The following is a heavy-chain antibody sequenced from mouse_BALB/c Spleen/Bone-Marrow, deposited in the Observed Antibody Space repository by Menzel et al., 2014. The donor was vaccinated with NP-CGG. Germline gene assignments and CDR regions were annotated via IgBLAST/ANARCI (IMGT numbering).Heavy chain of an antibody. V-gene: IGHV5-17*02. D-gene: IGHD2-4*01. CDR2: ISNGSSTI. J-gene: IGHJ4*01. CDR1: GFTFSSFG. Sequence: EVQVVESGGGLVQPGGSRKLSCAASGFTFSSFGMHWVRQAPEKGLEWVAYISNGSSTIYYADTVKGRFTISRDNPKNTLFLQMTSLRSEDTAMYYCARKGAMITHYYAMDYWGQGTSVTGSS. CDR3: ARKGAMITHYYAMDY.